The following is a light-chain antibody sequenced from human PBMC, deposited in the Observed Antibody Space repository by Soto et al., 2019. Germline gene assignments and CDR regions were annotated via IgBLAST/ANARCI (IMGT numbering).Light chain of an antibody. Sequence: EIVLTQSPGTLSLFPGERATLSCRASQSLITRYLAWYQHKPGQAPRLLIYAASSRATGIPDSFSGSGSGADFTLTISRLEPEDFAVYCCQQYGTSLTFGQGTRLEIK. J-gene: IGKJ5*01. CDR3: QQYGTSLT. CDR1: QSLITRY. CDR2: AAS. V-gene: IGKV3-20*01.